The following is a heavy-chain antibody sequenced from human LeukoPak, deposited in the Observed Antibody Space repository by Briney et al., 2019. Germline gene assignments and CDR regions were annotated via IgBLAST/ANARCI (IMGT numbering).Heavy chain of an antibody. Sequence: GGSLRLSCEVSGFIAGYNYMSWVRQAPGKGLEWVSVIYRGDTYYADAVKGRFTISRDDSKNTVFLQMNNLRVEDTAEYFCASYYCSSGSCYFDRWGQGTLVTVSS. CDR1: GFIAGYNY. D-gene: IGHD2-15*01. V-gene: IGHV3-53*01. CDR3: ASYYCSSGSCYFDR. CDR2: IYRGDT. J-gene: IGHJ4*02.